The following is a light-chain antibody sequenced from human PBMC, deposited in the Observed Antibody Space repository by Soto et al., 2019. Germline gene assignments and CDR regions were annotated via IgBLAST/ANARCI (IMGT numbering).Light chain of an antibody. CDR3: AAWDDSLSGYV. Sequence: QSVLTQPPSASGTPGQRVTISCSGSTSNIGSNTVNWYQQLPGTAPKLIIYRNNQRPSGVPNRFSGYKSGTSASLDISGLPSEYEADYYCAAWDDSLSGYVFGTGTKLTVL. J-gene: IGLJ1*01. CDR2: RNN. CDR1: TSNIGSNT. V-gene: IGLV1-44*01.